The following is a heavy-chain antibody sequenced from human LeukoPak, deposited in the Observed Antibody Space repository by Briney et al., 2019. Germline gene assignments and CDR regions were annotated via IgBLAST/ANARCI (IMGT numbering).Heavy chain of an antibody. D-gene: IGHD3-10*01. V-gene: IGHV3-21*01. J-gene: IGHJ4*02. Sequence: KSGGSLRLSCAASGFTFSSYSMNWVRQAPGKGLEWVSSISSSSSYIYYADSVKGRFTISRDNAKNSLYLQMNSLRAEDTAVYYCARAISYYPPLFDYWGQGTLVTVSS. CDR3: ARAISYYPPLFDY. CDR1: GFTFSSYS. CDR2: ISSSSSYI.